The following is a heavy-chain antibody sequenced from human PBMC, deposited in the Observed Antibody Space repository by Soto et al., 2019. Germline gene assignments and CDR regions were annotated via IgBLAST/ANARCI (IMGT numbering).Heavy chain of an antibody. CDR1: GGSISSGGYY. D-gene: IGHD7-27*01. J-gene: IGHJ4*02. CDR2: IYYTGST. Sequence: SETLSLTCTVSGGSISSGGYYWSWIRQHPGKGLEWIGYIYYTGSTNYNPSLKSRVTLSVDTSKNQFSLNLTSLTAADTAIYYCARANWYSEYWGQGTLVTVSS. V-gene: IGHV4-61*08. CDR3: ARANWYSEY.